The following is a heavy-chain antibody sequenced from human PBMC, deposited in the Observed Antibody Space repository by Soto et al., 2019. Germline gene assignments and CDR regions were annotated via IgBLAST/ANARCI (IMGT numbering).Heavy chain of an antibody. D-gene: IGHD5-18*01. CDR2: NIPIFGTA. J-gene: IGHJ6*02. Sequence: QVQLVQSGAEVKKPGSSVKVSCKASGGTFSSYAISWVRQAPGQGLEWMGGNIPIFGTATYAQKFQGRVTITADEATSTASMELSSLRSEDTAVYYCARVRGYSYGHDYYGMGVWGQGTTVTVSS. CDR3: ARVRGYSYGHDYYGMGV. V-gene: IGHV1-69*01. CDR1: GGTFSSYA.